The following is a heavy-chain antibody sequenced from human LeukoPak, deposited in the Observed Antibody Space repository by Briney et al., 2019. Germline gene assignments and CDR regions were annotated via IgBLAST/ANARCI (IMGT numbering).Heavy chain of an antibody. D-gene: IGHD5-24*01. J-gene: IGHJ3*02. Sequence: PSETLSLTCSVSGGSISSSSYYWGWIRQPPGKGLEWIGSFYYSGSTYYNPSLKSRVTISVDTSKNQFSLKLRSVTAADTAVYYCARHQWLQLSLRLPDAFDIWGQGTMVTVSS. CDR3: ARHQWLQLSLRLPDAFDI. CDR1: GGSISSSSYY. CDR2: FYYSGST. V-gene: IGHV4-39*07.